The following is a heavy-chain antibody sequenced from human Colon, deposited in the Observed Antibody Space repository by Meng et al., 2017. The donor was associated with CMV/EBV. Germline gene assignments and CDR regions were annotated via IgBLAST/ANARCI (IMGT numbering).Heavy chain of an antibody. CDR2: MNPNSGNT. J-gene: IGHJ5*02. D-gene: IGHD3-16*02. CDR1: GYTFTSYD. Sequence: SVKVYCKASGYTFTSYDINWVRQAPGQGREWIGWMNPNSGNTGYAQKFQGRVTMTRNTSISTAYMELSSLRSEDTAVYYCAARLSTPWGQGTLVTVSS. CDR3: AARLSTP. V-gene: IGHV1-8*01.